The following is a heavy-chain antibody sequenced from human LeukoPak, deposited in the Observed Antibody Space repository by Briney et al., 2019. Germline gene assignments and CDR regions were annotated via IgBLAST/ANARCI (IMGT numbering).Heavy chain of an antibody. D-gene: IGHD2-21*01. J-gene: IGHJ4*02. Sequence: GGSLRLSCAASGFTFSSYSMNWVRQAPGKGPEWVSSISSSSSYIYYADSVKGRFTISRDNAKNSLYLQMNSLRAEDTAVYYCARDTNSAGAYFDYWGQGTLVTVSS. CDR2: ISSSSSYI. CDR3: ARDTNSAGAYFDY. V-gene: IGHV3-21*01. CDR1: GFTFSSYS.